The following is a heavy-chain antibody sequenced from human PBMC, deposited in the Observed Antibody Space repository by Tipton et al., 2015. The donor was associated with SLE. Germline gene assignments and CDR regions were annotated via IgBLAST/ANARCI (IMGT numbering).Heavy chain of an antibody. CDR2: ISSDGSSA. D-gene: IGHD3-16*01. CDR1: GFTFSNYW. Sequence: SLRLSCAASGFTFSNYWMHWVRQAPGKGLVWVSRISSDGSSASYADSVKGRFTMSRDNSNNTLYLQMNSLRAEDTAVYYCAKSRGYDYIWGKYYFDYWGQGTLVTVSS. J-gene: IGHJ4*02. CDR3: AKSRGYDYIWGKYYFDY. V-gene: IGHV3-74*01.